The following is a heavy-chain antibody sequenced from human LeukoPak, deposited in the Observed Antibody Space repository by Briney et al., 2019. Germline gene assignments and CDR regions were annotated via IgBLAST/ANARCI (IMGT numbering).Heavy chain of an antibody. CDR2: IYYSGST. CDR1: GGSISSYY. Sequence: SETLSLTCTVPGGSISSYYWSWIRQTPGKGLEWIGYIYYSGSTNYNPSLKSRVTISVDTSRNQFSLKLSSVTAADTAVYYCARAGSTSRLDPWGQGTLVTVSS. V-gene: IGHV4-59*01. CDR3: ARAGSTSRLDP. J-gene: IGHJ5*02. D-gene: IGHD2-2*01.